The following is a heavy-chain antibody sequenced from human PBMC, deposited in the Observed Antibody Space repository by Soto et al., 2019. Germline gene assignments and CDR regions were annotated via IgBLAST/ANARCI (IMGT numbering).Heavy chain of an antibody. J-gene: IGHJ4*02. V-gene: IGHV1-58*01. CDR3: AARGTADVDIVATISGYYFDY. CDR2: IVVGSGNT. D-gene: IGHD5-12*01. CDR1: GFTFTSSA. Sequence: SVKVSCKASGFTFTSSAVQWVRQARGQRLEWIGWIVVGSGNTNYAQKFQERVTITRGMSTSTAYMELSSLRSEDTAVYYCAARGTADVDIVATISGYYFDYWGQGTLVTVSS.